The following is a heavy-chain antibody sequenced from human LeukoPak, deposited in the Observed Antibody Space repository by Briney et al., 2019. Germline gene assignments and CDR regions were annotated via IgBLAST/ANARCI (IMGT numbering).Heavy chain of an antibody. CDR2: ISSSSSYI. J-gene: IGHJ4*02. CDR3: ARDPTDCGGDCYMFDY. Sequence: GGSLRLSCAASGFTFSSYSMNWVRQAPGKGLEWVSSISSSSSYIYYADSVKGRFTISRDNAKNSLFLQMNSLRAEDTAVYYCARDPTDCGGDCYMFDYWGQGTLVTVSS. CDR1: GFTFSSYS. D-gene: IGHD2-21*01. V-gene: IGHV3-21*01.